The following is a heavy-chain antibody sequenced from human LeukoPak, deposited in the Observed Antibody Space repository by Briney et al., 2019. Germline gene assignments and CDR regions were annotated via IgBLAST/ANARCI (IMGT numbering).Heavy chain of an antibody. D-gene: IGHD3-22*01. CDR1: GFTFSSYA. Sequence: GGSLRLSCAASGFTFSSYAMSWVRQAPGKGLEWVSAISGSGGSTYYADSVKGRFTISRDNSKNTLYLQMNSLRAEDTAVYYCAPDIGDFGYYDSSGYLIDYWGQGTLVTVSS. CDR2: ISGSGGST. J-gene: IGHJ4*02. V-gene: IGHV3-23*01. CDR3: APDIGDFGYYDSSGYLIDY.